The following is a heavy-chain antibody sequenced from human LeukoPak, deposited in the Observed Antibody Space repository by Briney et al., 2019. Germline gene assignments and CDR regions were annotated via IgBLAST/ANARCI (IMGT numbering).Heavy chain of an antibody. J-gene: IGHJ4*02. D-gene: IGHD6-13*01. Sequence: PGGSLRLSCAASGLTFRSYAMNWVRQAPGKGLEWVSAISSGGDTTYYADSVKGRFTISRDNSKNTLYLQMNSLRAEDTAEYYCARGTQGNSWYLLDHWVQGTLVTVSS. CDR2: ISSGGDTT. V-gene: IGHV3-23*01. CDR1: GLTFRSYA. CDR3: ARGTQGNSWYLLDH.